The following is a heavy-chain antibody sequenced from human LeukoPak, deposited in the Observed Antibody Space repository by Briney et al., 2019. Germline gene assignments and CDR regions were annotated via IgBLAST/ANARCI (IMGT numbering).Heavy chain of an antibody. CDR1: GGSISSSKYS. Sequence: SETLSLTCTVSGGSISSSKYSWGWLRQPPGRGLEWSGSIYYSGNTYYNPSLKSRVTISVDTSKNQFSLTLTSVTAADTSVYYCARRRGDGDYRPESWGQGTLVTVSS. CDR3: ARRRGDGDYRPES. V-gene: IGHV4-39*01. J-gene: IGHJ5*02. CDR2: IYYSGNT. D-gene: IGHD4-17*01.